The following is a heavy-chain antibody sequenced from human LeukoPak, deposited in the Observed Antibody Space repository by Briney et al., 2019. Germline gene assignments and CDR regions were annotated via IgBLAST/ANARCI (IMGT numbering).Heavy chain of an antibody. V-gene: IGHV3-21*01. CDR3: AREGVVPAAMGYYYYGMDV. J-gene: IGHJ6*02. Sequence: GGSLRLSCAASGFTFSSYAMSWVRQAPGKGLEWVSSISSSSGHIYYAHSVKGRFTVSRDNAKNSLFLQMNSLRVEDTAVYYCAREGVVPAAMGYYYYGMDVWGQGTTVTVSS. CDR2: ISSSSGHI. D-gene: IGHD2-2*01. CDR1: GFTFSSYA.